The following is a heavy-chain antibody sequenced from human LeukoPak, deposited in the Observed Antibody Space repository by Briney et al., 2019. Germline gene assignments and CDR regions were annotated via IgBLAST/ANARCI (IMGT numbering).Heavy chain of an antibody. Sequence: GGSLRLSCAASGFTFSSYSMNWVHQAPGKGLEWVSSISSSSSYIYYADSVKGRFTISRDNAKNSLYLQMNSLRAEDTAVYYCARDTYCGGDCYSNYFDYWGQGTLVTVSS. J-gene: IGHJ4*02. CDR1: GFTFSSYS. D-gene: IGHD2-21*02. V-gene: IGHV3-21*01. CDR3: ARDTYCGGDCYSNYFDY. CDR2: ISSSSSYI.